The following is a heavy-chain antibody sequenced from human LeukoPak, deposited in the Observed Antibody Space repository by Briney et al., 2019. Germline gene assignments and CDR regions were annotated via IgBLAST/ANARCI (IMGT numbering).Heavy chain of an antibody. V-gene: IGHV1-8*03. CDR3: ARVSDYGPGGFDY. CDR1: GYAFTSYD. CDR2: MNPNSGNT. J-gene: IGHJ4*02. Sequence: GASVKVSCKASGYAFTSYDINWVRQATGQGLEWMGWMNPNSGNTGYAQKFQGRVTITRNTSISTAYMEPSRLRSDDTAVYYCARVSDYGPGGFDYWGQGTLVTVSS. D-gene: IGHD4-17*01.